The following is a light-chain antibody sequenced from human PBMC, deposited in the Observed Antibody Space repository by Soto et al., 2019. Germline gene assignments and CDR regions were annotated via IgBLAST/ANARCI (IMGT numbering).Light chain of an antibody. Sequence: EIVMTQSPEFLSVSLGETATINCKSTQTVLHDTDSRNYLSWFQQKPGQPPKLLISWASTRESGVPARFSGSGSETAFTLTISDLQAEDVAVYYCQQYYGTPPTFGQGSKLDIK. CDR1: QTVLHDTDSRNY. J-gene: IGKJ2*01. CDR2: WAS. CDR3: QQYYGTPPT. V-gene: IGKV4-1*01.